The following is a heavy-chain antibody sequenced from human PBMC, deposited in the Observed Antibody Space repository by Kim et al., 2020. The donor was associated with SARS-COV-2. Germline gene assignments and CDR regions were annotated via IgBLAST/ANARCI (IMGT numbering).Heavy chain of an antibody. V-gene: IGHV3-7*01. CDR2: IKQDGSEK. J-gene: IGHJ3*02. CDR3: VWVPAENDAFDI. D-gene: IGHD2-2*01. CDR1: GFTFSSYW. Sequence: GGSLRLSCAASGFTFSSYWMSWVRQAPGKGLEWVANIKQDGSEKYYVDSVKGRFTISRDNAKNSLYLQMNSLRAEDTAVYYCVWVPAENDAFDIWGQGTMVTVSS.